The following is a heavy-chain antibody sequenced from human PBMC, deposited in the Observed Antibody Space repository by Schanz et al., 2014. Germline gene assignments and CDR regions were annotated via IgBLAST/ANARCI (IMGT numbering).Heavy chain of an antibody. V-gene: IGHV3-11*05. CDR3: VRTDQQMQRPDY. CDR2: IGGSGSDT. CDR1: GFTFSDYF. D-gene: IGHD2-2*01. Sequence: QVQLVESGGGLVKPGGSLRLSCSASGFTFSDYFMTWIRQAPGKGLEWVSYIGGSGSDTYYADSVRGRFTISRDSSKNTLFLQMNSLRPEDTAVYYCVRTDQQMQRPDYWGQGTLVIVSS. J-gene: IGHJ4*02.